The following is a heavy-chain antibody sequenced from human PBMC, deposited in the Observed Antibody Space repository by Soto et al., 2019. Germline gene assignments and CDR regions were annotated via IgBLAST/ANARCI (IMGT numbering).Heavy chain of an antibody. CDR3: LKDSTAARLYYYYDMYV. Sequence: PGGSLRLSCAASGFTFSSYAMSWVRQDPGKGLKWVSAISGSGGSKNYADSVKGRFTISRDNSKNTPYLQMNRLRAEDKAEYYSLKDSTAARLYYYYDMYVLCKGTAVTVSS. D-gene: IGHD6-6*01. CDR1: GFTFSSYA. J-gene: IGHJ6*03. V-gene: IGHV3-23*01. CDR2: ISGSGGSK.